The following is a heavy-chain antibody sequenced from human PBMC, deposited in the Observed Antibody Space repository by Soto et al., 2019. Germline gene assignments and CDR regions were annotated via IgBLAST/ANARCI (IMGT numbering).Heavy chain of an antibody. CDR1: GFTFSTYW. Sequence: GESLKISCAASGFTFSTYWMPWLRQAPGKGLEWVANIKQDGSEKFYVGSVRGRFTISRDNAKNTLYLEMHVLRADDTAVYYCTRGPRPSSVGTRAFWGQGTTVTVSS. V-gene: IGHV3-7*01. CDR3: TRGPRPSSVGTRAF. CDR2: IKQDGSEK. J-gene: IGHJ4*02.